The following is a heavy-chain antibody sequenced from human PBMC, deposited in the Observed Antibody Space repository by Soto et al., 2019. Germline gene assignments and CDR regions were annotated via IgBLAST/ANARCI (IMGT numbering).Heavy chain of an antibody. D-gene: IGHD4-4*01. CDR1: GGSICSYS. J-gene: IGHJ6*02. CDR2: FHDSSGS. Sequence: TWTVGGGSICSYSWSWIRESPGKALDWIGYFHDSSGSHYNPSLKSRVAISLATSKSQFSLKLTSVTATDTAVYYYVRQGLGALHGLVDVWGQGTTVTVSS. CDR3: VRQGLGALHGLVDV. V-gene: IGHV4-59*08.